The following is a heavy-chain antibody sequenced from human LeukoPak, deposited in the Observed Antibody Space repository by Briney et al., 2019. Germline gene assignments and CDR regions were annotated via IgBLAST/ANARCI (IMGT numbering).Heavy chain of an antibody. V-gene: IGHV5-51*01. CDR2: IYPGDSDT. CDR1: GYSFTSYW. J-gene: IGHJ4*02. Sequence: GAALKTSCACAGYSFTSYWIGWGRPLPGKGLGWRGIIYPGDSDTRYSPSVQGQATISADKSIRTAYLQWSSLQASDPARCYCVKSYGSGTWGVDYWGQGTLVTVSS. CDR3: VKSYGSGTWGVDY. D-gene: IGHD3-10*01.